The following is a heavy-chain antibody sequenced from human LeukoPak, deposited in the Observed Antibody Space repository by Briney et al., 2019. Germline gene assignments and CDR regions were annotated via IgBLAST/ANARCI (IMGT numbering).Heavy chain of an antibody. D-gene: IGHD6-13*01. Sequence: SETLSLTCAVYGGSFSGYYWSWIRQPPGQGLEWIGEINHSGSTNYNPSLKSRVTISVDTSKNQFSLKLSSVTAADTAVYYCARGKRGQQLVRNNWFDPWGQGTLVTVSS. CDR1: GGSFSGYY. J-gene: IGHJ5*02. CDR2: INHSGST. CDR3: ARGKRGQQLVRNNWFDP. V-gene: IGHV4-34*01.